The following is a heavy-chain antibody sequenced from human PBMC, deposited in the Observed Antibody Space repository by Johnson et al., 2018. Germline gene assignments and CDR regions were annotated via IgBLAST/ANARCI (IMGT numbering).Heavy chain of an antibody. J-gene: IGHJ6*03. V-gene: IGHV1-69*01. CDR1: GGTFSSYA. Sequence: VQLLESGAEVKKXGSSVKVXCKASGGTFSSYAISWVRQAPGQGLEWMGGIIPIFGTANYAQKFPGRVSITADESTSTAYMELSSLRSEDTAVYYCTTERYSSSSSYYYYYYMDVWGKGTTVTVSS. D-gene: IGHD6-6*01. CDR2: IIPIFGTA. CDR3: TTERYSSSSSYYYYYYMDV.